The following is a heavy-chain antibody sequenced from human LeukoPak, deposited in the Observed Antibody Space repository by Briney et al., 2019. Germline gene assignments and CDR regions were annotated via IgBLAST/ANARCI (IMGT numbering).Heavy chain of an antibody. CDR3: AREEYDEDYSGSGSYFAFNV. J-gene: IGHJ3*01. V-gene: IGHV1-69*06. CDR2: IIPMFGTA. Sequence: GASVKVSCKASGGTFSSYEISWVRQAPGQGLEWMGGIIPMFGTAKYAQKFQGRVTITADKSTSTAYMELSSLRSEDTAVYYCAREEYDEDYSGSGSYFAFNVWGQGTMVTVSS. D-gene: IGHD3-10*01. CDR1: GGTFSSYE.